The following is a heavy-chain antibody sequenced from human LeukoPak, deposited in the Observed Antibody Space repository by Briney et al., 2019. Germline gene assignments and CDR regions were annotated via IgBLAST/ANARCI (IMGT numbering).Heavy chain of an antibody. Sequence: GGSLRLSCAVSGFIFSSYAMHWVRQAPGKGLEWVAIISYDGSNKFYADSVKGRFTISRDNSKNTMYLQMNSLRVEDTAVYYCARDDGPVGHRYCQYWGQGTLVTVSS. CDR2: ISYDGSNK. CDR3: ARDDGPVGHRYCQY. V-gene: IGHV3-30*04. CDR1: GFIFSSYA. D-gene: IGHD3-10*01. J-gene: IGHJ1*01.